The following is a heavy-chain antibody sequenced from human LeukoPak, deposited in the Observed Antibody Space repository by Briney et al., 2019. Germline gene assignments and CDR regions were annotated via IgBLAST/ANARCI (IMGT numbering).Heavy chain of an antibody. Sequence: GGSLRLSCAASGFTFSSYAMSWVRQAPGKGLEWVSAISGSGGSTYYADSVEGRFTISRDNSKNTLYLQMNSLRAEDTAVYYCALYCGGDCSSAAFDIWGQGTMVTVSS. CDR3: ALYCGGDCSSAAFDI. CDR1: GFTFSSYA. CDR2: ISGSGGST. D-gene: IGHD2-21*01. V-gene: IGHV3-23*01. J-gene: IGHJ3*02.